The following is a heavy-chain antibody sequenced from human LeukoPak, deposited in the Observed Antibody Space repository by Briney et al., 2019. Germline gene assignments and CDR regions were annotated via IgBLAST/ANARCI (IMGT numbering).Heavy chain of an antibody. CDR1: GGSISSSSYY. CDR2: IYYSGST. D-gene: IGHD6-19*01. Sequence: SETLSLTCTVSGGSISSSSYYWGWIRQPPGKGLEWIGSIYYSGSTYYNPSLKSRVTISVDTSKNQFSLKLSSVTAADTAVYYCARGPVWIAVAPPDYWGQGTLVTVSS. J-gene: IGHJ4*02. V-gene: IGHV4-39*07. CDR3: ARGPVWIAVAPPDY.